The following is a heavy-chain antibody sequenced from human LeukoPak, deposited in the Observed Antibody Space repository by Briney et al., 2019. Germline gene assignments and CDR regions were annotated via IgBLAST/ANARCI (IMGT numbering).Heavy chain of an antibody. CDR3: ARSGSYSRNAFDI. J-gene: IGHJ3*02. CDR1: GGSISSYY. D-gene: IGHD1-26*01. CDR2: IYASGST. Sequence: SETLSLTCTVSGGSISSYYWSWIRQPPGKGLEWIGYIYASGSTNYNPSLKSRVTISVDTSKNQFSLKLSSVTAADTAVYYCARSGSYSRNAFDIWGQGTMVTVSS. V-gene: IGHV4-4*09.